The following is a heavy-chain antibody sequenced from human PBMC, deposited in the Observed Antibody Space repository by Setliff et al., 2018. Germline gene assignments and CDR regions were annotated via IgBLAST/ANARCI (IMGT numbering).Heavy chain of an antibody. CDR1: GFTFSSYW. CDR3: ARQATDY. V-gene: IGHV3-33*08. J-gene: IGHJ4*02. Sequence: GESLKISCAASGFTFSSYWMSWVRQAPGKGLEWLAVIWFDGSYDDYADSVRGRFTISRDNSKNTLYLQMNSLRAEDTALYYCARQATDYWGQGTLVTVSS. CDR2: IWFDGSYD.